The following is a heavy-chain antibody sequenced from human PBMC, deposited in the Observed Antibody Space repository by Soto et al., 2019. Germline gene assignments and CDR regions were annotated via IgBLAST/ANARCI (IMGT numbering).Heavy chain of an antibody. V-gene: IGHV3-13*01. Sequence: GGSLRLSCAGSGFTFSSYDMHWVRQATGKGLEWVSAIGTAGDTYYPGSVKGRFTISRENAKNSLYLQMNSLRAGDTAVYYCARDSFWSGYNNDGMDVWGQGTTVTVSS. CDR1: GFTFSSYD. CDR2: IGTAGDT. D-gene: IGHD3-3*01. J-gene: IGHJ6*02. CDR3: ARDSFWSGYNNDGMDV.